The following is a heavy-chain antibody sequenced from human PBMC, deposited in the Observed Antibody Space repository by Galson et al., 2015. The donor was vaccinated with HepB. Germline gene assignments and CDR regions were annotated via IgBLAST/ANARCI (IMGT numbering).Heavy chain of an antibody. CDR1: GYTFTSYY. CDR3: ARSPITIFGVVIIGDWGPEDY. Sequence: SVKVSCKASGYTFTSYYMHWVRQAPGQGLEWMGIINPSGGSTSYAQKFQGRVTMTRDTSTSTVYMELSSLRSEDTAVYYCARSPITIFGVVIIGDWGPEDYWGQGTLVTVSS. V-gene: IGHV1-46*01. D-gene: IGHD3-3*01. J-gene: IGHJ4*02. CDR2: INPSGGST.